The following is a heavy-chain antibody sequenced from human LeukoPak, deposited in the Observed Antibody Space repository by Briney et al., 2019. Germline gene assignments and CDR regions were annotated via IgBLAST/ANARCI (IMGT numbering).Heavy chain of an antibody. D-gene: IGHD4/OR15-4a*01. CDR1: GFTFSTYW. V-gene: IGHV3-7*03. Sequence: PGGSLRLSCAASGFTFSTYWMNWFRQTPGKGLEWVAKIKADGGEKDHVASVKGRFTISRDNSKNTLYLQMNSLRAEDTAVYYCAKHGANYYYYYMDVWGKGTTVTVSS. CDR2: IKADGGEK. CDR3: AKHGANYYYYYMDV. J-gene: IGHJ6*03.